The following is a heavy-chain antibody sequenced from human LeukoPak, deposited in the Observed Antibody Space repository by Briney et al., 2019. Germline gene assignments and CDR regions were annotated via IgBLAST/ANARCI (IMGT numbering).Heavy chain of an antibody. CDR3: ARDPGYGDYFGGVTEITLLFDY. J-gene: IGHJ4*02. Sequence: GGSLRLSCAASGFTFSSYAMHWVRQAPGKGLGWVAVISYDGSNKYYADSVKGRFTISRDNSKNTLYLQMNSLRAEDTAVYYCARDPGYGDYFGGVTEITLLFDYWGQGTLVTVSS. D-gene: IGHD4-17*01. V-gene: IGHV3-30-3*01. CDR1: GFTFSSYA. CDR2: ISYDGSNK.